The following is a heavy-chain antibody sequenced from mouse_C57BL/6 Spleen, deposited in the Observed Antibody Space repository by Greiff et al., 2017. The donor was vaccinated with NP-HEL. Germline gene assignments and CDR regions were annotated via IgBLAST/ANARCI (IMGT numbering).Heavy chain of an antibody. CDR1: GYTFTSYW. CDR2: INPSNGGT. CDR3: ARGGGSFYYAMDY. J-gene: IGHJ4*01. D-gene: IGHD1-1*02. V-gene: IGHV1-53*01. Sequence: QVQLQQPGTELVKPGASVKLSCKASGYTFTSYWMHWVKQRPGQGLEWIGNINPSNGGTNYNEKFKSKATLTVDKSSRTAYMQLSSLTSEDSAVYYCARGGGSFYYAMDYWGQGTSVTVSS.